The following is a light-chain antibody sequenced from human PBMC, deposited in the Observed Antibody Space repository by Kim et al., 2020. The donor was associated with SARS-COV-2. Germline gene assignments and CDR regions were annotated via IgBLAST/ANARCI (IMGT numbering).Light chain of an antibody. CDR3: QQYDDWPPIT. CDR2: GAS. J-gene: IGKJ4*01. V-gene: IGKV3-15*01. CDR1: QSVSNK. Sequence: SPGERATLCCRASQSVSNKLAWYQQRPGLAPRLLIYGASTRATGIPARFSGSGSGTDFTLTISSLQSEDFGVYYCQQYDDWPPITFGGGTKVDIK.